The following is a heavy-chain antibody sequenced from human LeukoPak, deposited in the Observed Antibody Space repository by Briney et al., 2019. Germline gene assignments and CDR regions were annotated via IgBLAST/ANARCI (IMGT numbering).Heavy chain of an antibody. J-gene: IGHJ3*02. CDR2: IYYSGST. Sequence: SETLSLTCTVSGVSISSYYWSWIRQPPGKGLEWIGYIYYSGSTNYNPSLKSRVTISVDTSKNQFSLKLSSVTAADTAIYYCARDKRGIGDDAFAIWGQGTMVTVSS. V-gene: IGHV4-59*01. CDR1: GVSISSYY. CDR3: ARDKRGIGDDAFAI. D-gene: IGHD2-21*01.